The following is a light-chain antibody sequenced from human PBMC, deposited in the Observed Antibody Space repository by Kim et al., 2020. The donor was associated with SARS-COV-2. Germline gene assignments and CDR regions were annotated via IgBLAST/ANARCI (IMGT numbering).Light chain of an antibody. J-gene: IGKJ1*01. CDR3: QKYNSAPWT. CDR1: QDIANT. V-gene: IGKV1-27*01. Sequence: AAVGDRVTITCRARQDIANTLAWYQQKPGKVPQVLIYAASTLQSGVPSRFSGSGSGTEFTLTIGSLQTEDVATSYCQKYNSAPWTFGPGTKVDIK. CDR2: AAS.